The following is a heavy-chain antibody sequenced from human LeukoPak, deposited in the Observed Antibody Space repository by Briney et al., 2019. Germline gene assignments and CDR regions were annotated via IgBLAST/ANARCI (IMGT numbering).Heavy chain of an antibody. D-gene: IGHD3-10*01. CDR2: IKQDGSEK. Sequence: GGSLRLSCAASGFTFNSYWMSWVRQAPGKGLEWVANIKQDGSEKYYVDSVKGRFTISRDNAKNSLYLQMNSLRAEDTAVYYCARWEEFGAIDYWGQGTLVTVSS. CDR1: GFTFNSYW. CDR3: ARWEEFGAIDY. J-gene: IGHJ4*02. V-gene: IGHV3-7*03.